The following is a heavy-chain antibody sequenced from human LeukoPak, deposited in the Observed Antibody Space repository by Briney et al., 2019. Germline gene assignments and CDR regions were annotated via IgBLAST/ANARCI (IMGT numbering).Heavy chain of an antibody. V-gene: IGHV4-34*01. CDR1: GGSFSGYY. D-gene: IGHD6-13*01. CDR2: INHSGST. CDR3: AIAAAGYTHYFDY. Sequence: SETLSLTCAVYGGSFSGYYWSWIRQPPGKGLEWIGEINHSGSTNYNPSLKSRATISVDTSKNQFSLKLSSVTAADTAVYYCAIAAAGYTHYFDYWGQGTLVTVSS. J-gene: IGHJ4*02.